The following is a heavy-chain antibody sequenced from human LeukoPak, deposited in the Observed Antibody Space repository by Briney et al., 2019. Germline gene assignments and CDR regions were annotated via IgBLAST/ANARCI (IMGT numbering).Heavy chain of an antibody. D-gene: IGHD5-18*01. J-gene: IGHJ6*02. V-gene: IGHV3-53*04. CDR1: GFTVSSNY. Sequence: AGGSLRLSCAASGFTVSSNYMSWVRQAPGKGLEWVSVIYSGGSTYYADSVKGRFTISRHNSKNTLYLQMNSLRAEDTAVYYCARVQAMESYYYYGMDVWGQGTTVTVSS. CDR2: IYSGGST. CDR3: ARVQAMESYYYYGMDV.